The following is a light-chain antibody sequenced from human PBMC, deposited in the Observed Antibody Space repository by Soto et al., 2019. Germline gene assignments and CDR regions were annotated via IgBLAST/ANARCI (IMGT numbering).Light chain of an antibody. CDR3: QQYHTWPIT. V-gene: IGKV3-15*01. J-gene: IGKJ4*01. CDR1: QGVSRK. Sequence: EIVMTQSPATLSVAPGERVTLSCRAIQGVSRKLAWYQHKSGQAPRLLISRAATGATGIPARFSGSGSGTEFTLTISSLQSEDCAIYYCQQYHTWPITFGGGTKVEIK. CDR2: RAA.